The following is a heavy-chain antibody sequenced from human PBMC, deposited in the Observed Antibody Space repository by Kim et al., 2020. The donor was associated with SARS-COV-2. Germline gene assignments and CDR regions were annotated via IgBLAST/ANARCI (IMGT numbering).Heavy chain of an antibody. V-gene: IGHV3-23*01. D-gene: IGHD3-16*01. CDR2: T. J-gene: IGHJ4*02. Sequence: TYYAEPVKGRFTISRDNSKNTLYLQMNSLRAEDTAVYYCAKDRSHDPFDYWGQGTLVTVSS. CDR3: AKDRSHDPFDY.